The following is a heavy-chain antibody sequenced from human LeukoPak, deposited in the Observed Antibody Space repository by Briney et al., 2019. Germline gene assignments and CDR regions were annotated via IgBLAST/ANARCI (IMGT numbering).Heavy chain of an antibody. CDR3: ARDPLPVRGAGDWFDP. Sequence: GGSLRLSCAASGFTFSSYSMNWVRQAPGKGLEWVSSISSGSSYIYYADSVKGRFTISRDNAKNSLYLQMNSLRAEDTAVYYCARDPLPVRGAGDWFDPWGQGTLVTVSS. J-gene: IGHJ5*02. CDR2: ISSGSSYI. V-gene: IGHV3-21*01. CDR1: GFTFSSYS. D-gene: IGHD3-10*01.